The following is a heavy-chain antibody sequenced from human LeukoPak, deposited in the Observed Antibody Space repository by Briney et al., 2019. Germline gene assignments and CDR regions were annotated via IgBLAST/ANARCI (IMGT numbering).Heavy chain of an antibody. CDR1: GFTFSSYG. J-gene: IGHJ4*02. D-gene: IGHD3-16*01. Sequence: GSLRLSCAASGFTFSSYGMHWVRQPPGKGLEWIGEIYHTGSTNYSPSLRSRVTMSIDKSNNQFSLNLNSVTAADTAVYYCAKSGDYLWDYWGQGTLVTVSS. CDR2: IYHTGST. V-gene: IGHV4-4*02. CDR3: AKSGDYLWDY.